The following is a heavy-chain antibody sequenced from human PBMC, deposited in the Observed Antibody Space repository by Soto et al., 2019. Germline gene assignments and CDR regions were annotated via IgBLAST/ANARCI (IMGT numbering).Heavy chain of an antibody. D-gene: IGHD2-2*02. V-gene: IGHV4-59*01. CDR2: IYYRGSN. CDR3: ARTTYTTSNYFDY. Sequence: SETLSLTCTVSGGFITSYYWSWIRQPPGKGLEWIAYIYYRGSNTYNPSLESRVTMSVDTSKNQFSLNLSSVTAADTAVYYCARTTYTTSNYFDYWGHGTLVTVSS. CDR1: GGFITSYY. J-gene: IGHJ4*01.